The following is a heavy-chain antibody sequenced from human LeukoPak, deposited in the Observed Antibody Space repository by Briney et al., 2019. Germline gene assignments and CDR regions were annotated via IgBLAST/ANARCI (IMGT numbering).Heavy chain of an antibody. CDR1: GFTFSSYG. Sequence: GRSLRLSCAASGFTFSSYGMHWVRQAPGKGLEGVAVIWYDGSNKYYADSVKGRFTISRDNSQHTLYLQMNSLSAEDTAVYYCAKEIAAAANWFDPWGQGTLVTVSS. V-gene: IGHV3-33*06. CDR2: IWYDGSNK. CDR3: AKEIAAAANWFDP. J-gene: IGHJ5*02. D-gene: IGHD6-13*01.